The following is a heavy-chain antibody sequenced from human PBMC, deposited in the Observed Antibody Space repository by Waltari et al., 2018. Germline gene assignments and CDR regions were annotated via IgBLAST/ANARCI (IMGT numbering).Heavy chain of an antibody. CDR1: IGTFNNYP. D-gene: IGHD5-12*01. CDR2: IIPMLTVA. J-gene: IGHJ4*02. CDR3: ARGGGYSVSDSPFDS. V-gene: IGHV1-69*04. Sequence: QVQLVKSGAEVKTPGSSVKVSCTTSIGTFNNYPITWVRQAPGRGLEWMGRIIPMLTVANYAPRFQGRVTLTADKVTNTAYMELSNLRSEDTAIYFCARGGGYSVSDSPFDSWGQGTLVTVS.